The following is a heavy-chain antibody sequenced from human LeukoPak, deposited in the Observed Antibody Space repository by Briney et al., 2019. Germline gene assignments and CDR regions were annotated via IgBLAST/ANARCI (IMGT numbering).Heavy chain of an antibody. CDR1: GFTFSSYS. CDR2: ISSSSSYI. J-gene: IGHJ6*03. D-gene: IGHD2-15*01. V-gene: IGHV3-21*01. Sequence: GGSLRLSCAASGFTFSSYSMNWVRQAPGKGLEWVSSISSSSSYIYYADSVKGRFTISRDNAKNSLYLQMNSLRAEDTAVYYCASFAYCSGGSCSPSHYYYYMDVWGKGTTVTISS. CDR3: ASFAYCSGGSCSPSHYYYYMDV.